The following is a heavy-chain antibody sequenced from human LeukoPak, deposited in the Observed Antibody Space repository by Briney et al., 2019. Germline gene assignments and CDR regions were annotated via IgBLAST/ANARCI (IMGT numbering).Heavy chain of an antibody. CDR1: RFTFSNYW. Sequence: GGSLRLSCAASRFTFSNYWMHWVRQAPGKGLVWVSRINSDGINTSYADSVKGRFTISRDNAKNTLNLQMNSLRAEDTAVYYCARDLSGLRYYYMDVWGKGTTVTISS. CDR3: ARDLSGLRYYYMDV. D-gene: IGHD3-10*01. CDR2: INSDGINT. V-gene: IGHV3-74*01. J-gene: IGHJ6*03.